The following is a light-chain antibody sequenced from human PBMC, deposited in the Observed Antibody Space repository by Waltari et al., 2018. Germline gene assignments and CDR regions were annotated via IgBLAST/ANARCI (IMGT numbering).Light chain of an antibody. CDR3: QSLDSGLGGYV. CDR1: SPNIGAGYD. V-gene: IGLV1-40*01. J-gene: IGLJ1*01. CDR2: SNS. Sequence: QSVLTQPPSVSGAPGQRVTISCTGGSPNIGAGYDVHWYQQLPGTAPKLLIYSNSNRPSGVPDRFSGSKSGTSASLAITGLQAEDEADYYCQSLDSGLGGYVFGTGTKVTVL.